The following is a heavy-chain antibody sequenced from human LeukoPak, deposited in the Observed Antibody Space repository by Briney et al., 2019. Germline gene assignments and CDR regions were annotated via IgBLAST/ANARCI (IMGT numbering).Heavy chain of an antibody. J-gene: IGHJ3*02. CDR3: ARPGSVVAAVRAFDI. Sequence: GGSLRLSCAASGFTFSSYWMSWVRQAPGKGLEWVANIKQDGSEKYYVDSVKGRFTISRDNAKNSLYLQMNSLRAEDTAVYYCARPGSVVAAVRAFDIWGQGTMVTVSS. CDR2: IKQDGSEK. CDR1: GFTFSSYW. V-gene: IGHV3-7*01. D-gene: IGHD2-15*01.